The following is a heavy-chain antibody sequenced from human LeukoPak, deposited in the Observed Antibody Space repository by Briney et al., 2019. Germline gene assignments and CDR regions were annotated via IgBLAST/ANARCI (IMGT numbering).Heavy chain of an antibody. CDR1: GFTFSTNA. Sequence: PGGSLRLSCLTSGFTFSTNAMSWVRQAPGKGLEWISGISGSGASTYYADSVTGRFTISRDNSKNSLYLQMNSLRAEDTAVYYCARGCPTYYDFWSGYYYSQAPGMDVWGQGTTVTVSS. J-gene: IGHJ6*02. V-gene: IGHV3-23*01. CDR2: ISGSGAST. D-gene: IGHD3-3*01. CDR3: ARGCPTYYDFWSGYYYSQAPGMDV.